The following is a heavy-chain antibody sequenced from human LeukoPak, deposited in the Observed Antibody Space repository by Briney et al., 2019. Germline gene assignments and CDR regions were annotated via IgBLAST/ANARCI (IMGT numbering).Heavy chain of an antibody. V-gene: IGHV4-4*07. CDR1: GGSISSYY. CDR2: IYTSGST. J-gene: IGHJ5*02. D-gene: IGHD6-19*01. CDR3: ARAPGYSSGWYPEAWFDP. Sequence: SETLSLTCTVSGGSISSYYWSWIRQPAGKGLEWIGRIYTSGSTNYNPSLKSRVTMSVDTPKNQFSLKLSSVTAADTAVYYCARAPGYSSGWYPEAWFDPWGQGTLVTVSS.